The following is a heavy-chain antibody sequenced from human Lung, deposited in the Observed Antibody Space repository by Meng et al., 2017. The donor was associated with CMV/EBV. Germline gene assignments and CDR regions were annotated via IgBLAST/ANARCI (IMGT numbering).Heavy chain of an antibody. CDR2: ISYGGGKE. Sequence: GGSXRLXCAASGFTFSSYGVHWVRQAPGEGLEWVAFISYGGGKEYYADSVKGRFTISRDNSKNMLFLQMDSLRPDDTAVYYYARVLYYGILTGPRAFDVWGQGXMVTVSS. CDR1: GFTFSSYG. V-gene: IGHV3-30-3*01. D-gene: IGHD3-9*01. CDR3: ARVLYYGILTGPRAFDV. J-gene: IGHJ3*01.